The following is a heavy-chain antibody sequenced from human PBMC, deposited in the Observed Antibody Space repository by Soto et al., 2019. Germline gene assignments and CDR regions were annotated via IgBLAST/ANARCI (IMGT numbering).Heavy chain of an antibody. D-gene: IGHD4-17*01. V-gene: IGHV4-61*01. J-gene: IGHJ4*02. CDR1: GGSVSSGSYY. CDR2: IYYSGST. CDR3: ARVGIDDYGDKFDY. Sequence: SETLSLTCTVSGGSVSSGSYYWSWIRQPPGKGLEWIGYIYYSGSTNYNPSLKSRVTISVDTSKNQFSLKLSSVTAADTAVYYCARVGIDDYGDKFDYWGQGTLVTVSS.